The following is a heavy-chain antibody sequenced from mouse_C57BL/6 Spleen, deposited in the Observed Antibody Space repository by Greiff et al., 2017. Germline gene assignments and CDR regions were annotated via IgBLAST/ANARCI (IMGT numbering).Heavy chain of an antibody. CDR1: GYAFSSSW. D-gene: IGHD1-1*01. CDR3: ARGAIYYFGSSHYFAMGC. Sequence: QVQLQQSGPELVKPGASVKISCKASGYAFSSSWMHWVKQRPGKGLEWIGRIYPGDGDTNYNGKFKGKATLTADKSSSTATIQHGSLTSEDSAVYICARGAIYYFGSSHYFAMGCRGQGLSVT. CDR2: IYPGDGDT. J-gene: IGHJ4*01. V-gene: IGHV1-82*01.